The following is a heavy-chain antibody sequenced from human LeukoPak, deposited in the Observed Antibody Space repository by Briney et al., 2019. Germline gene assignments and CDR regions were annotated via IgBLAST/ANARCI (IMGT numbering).Heavy chain of an antibody. V-gene: IGHV5-51*01. J-gene: IGHJ4*01. CDR1: GYSFTSYW. CDR2: IYPGDSDT. D-gene: IGHD2-21*02. CDR3: ARRSRYCGGDCYTIDY. Sequence: GESLKISCKGSGYSFTSYWIGWVRQMPGKGLEWMGIIYPGDSDTRYSPSFQGQVTISADKSISTAYLQWSSLKASDTAMYYCARRSRYCGGDCYTIDYWGQGTLVTVSS.